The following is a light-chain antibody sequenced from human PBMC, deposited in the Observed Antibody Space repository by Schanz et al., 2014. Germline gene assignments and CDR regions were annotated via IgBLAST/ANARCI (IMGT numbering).Light chain of an antibody. CDR3: QQSYSTPGT. Sequence: EIVLTQSPGTLSLSPGERATLSCRASQSLSSNSLAWYQLRPGQAPRLLIYGASSRAAGIPDRFSGSGSGTDFTLTISSLQPEDFATYYCQQSYSTPGTFGQGTKVEIK. V-gene: IGKV3-20*01. CDR1: QSLSSNS. J-gene: IGKJ1*01. CDR2: GAS.